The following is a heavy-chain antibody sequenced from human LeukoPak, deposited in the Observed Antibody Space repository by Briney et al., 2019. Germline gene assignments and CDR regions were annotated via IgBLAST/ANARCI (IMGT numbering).Heavy chain of an antibody. CDR1: GFTFSSYS. V-gene: IGHV3-48*04. CDR3: ARDSSLARGAFDY. Sequence: GGSLRLSCAASGFTFSSYSMNWVRQAPGKGLEWVSYISSSISTIYYADSVKGRFTISRDNAKNSLYLQMNSLRAEDTAVYYCARDSSLARGAFDYWGQGTLVTVSS. J-gene: IGHJ4*02. CDR2: ISSSISTI. D-gene: IGHD2-15*01.